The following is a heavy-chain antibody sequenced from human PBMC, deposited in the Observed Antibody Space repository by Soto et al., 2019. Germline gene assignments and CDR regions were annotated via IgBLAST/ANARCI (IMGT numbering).Heavy chain of an antibody. CDR3: ARGGGVGVAGSAAFDM. Sequence: QLHLVQSGAVVKKPGASVTVSCSASGYPVTAYYMHWVRQAPGRGLEWMGGINPATGAAKYTQTFRGGVTLARDPPTSTVFMELGGLTSGDTAVFYCARGGGVGVAGSAAFDMWGQGTLVTVSS. CDR2: INPATGAA. V-gene: IGHV1-2*02. J-gene: IGHJ3*02. D-gene: IGHD3-3*01. CDR1: GYPVTAYY.